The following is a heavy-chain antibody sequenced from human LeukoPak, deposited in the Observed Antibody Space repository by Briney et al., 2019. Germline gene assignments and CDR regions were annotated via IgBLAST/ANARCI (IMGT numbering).Heavy chain of an antibody. Sequence: SETLSLTCSVSGGSVSSRNYSWTWIRQPPGKGLEWIGYIYNSGSTKCNPSLKSRVTISVDTSKNQFSLKLSSVTAADTAVYYCATGRQVYGSGEYYFDYWGQGTLVSVSS. J-gene: IGHJ4*02. D-gene: IGHD3-10*01. V-gene: IGHV4-61*01. CDR1: GGSVSSRNYS. CDR2: IYNSGST. CDR3: ATGRQVYGSGEYYFDY.